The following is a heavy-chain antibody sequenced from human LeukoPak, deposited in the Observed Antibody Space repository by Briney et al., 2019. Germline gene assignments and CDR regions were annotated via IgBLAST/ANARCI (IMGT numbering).Heavy chain of an antibody. D-gene: IGHD1-14*01. CDR2: IYYSGST. Sequence: SETLSLTCTVTGXSISSSDYWWNWLRQPPGKGLEWIGNIYYSGSTYYSPSLKTRVTMSIDTSTNQFSLSLTSVTAADTAVYYCARHRSAGISHAFDYWGQGILVTVSS. J-gene: IGHJ4*02. CDR1: GXSISSSDYW. CDR3: ARHRSAGISHAFDY. V-gene: IGHV4-39*01.